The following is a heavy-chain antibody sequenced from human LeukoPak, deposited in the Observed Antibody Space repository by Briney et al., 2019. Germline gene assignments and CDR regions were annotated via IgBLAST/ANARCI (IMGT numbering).Heavy chain of an antibody. D-gene: IGHD1-26*01. V-gene: IGHV4-59*12. J-gene: IGHJ4*02. CDR2: IYYSGST. CDR1: GGFISSYY. Sequence: PSETLSLTCTVSGGFISSYYWSWIRQPPGKGLEWIGYIYYSGSTNYNPSLKSRVTMSIDTSKNQFSLKLDSVTAADTAVYYCAREQLVGGRSFDYWGQGTLVTVSS. CDR3: AREQLVGGRSFDY.